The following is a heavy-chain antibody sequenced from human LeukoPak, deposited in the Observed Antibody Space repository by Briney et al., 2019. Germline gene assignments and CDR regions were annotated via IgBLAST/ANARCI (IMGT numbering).Heavy chain of an antibody. CDR2: IYYSGST. V-gene: IGHV4-38-2*02. CDR1: GFSISSDYY. Sequence: SETLSLTCTVSGFSISSDYYWGWIRQPPGKGLEWIGSIYYSGSTYNNRSLKRRLTISIDTSKNQFSLRLSSVTAADTAVYYCTREVEGYSYASGRFLHFDPWGQGTLVTVSS. D-gene: IGHD3-10*01. CDR3: TREVEGYSYASGRFLHFDP. J-gene: IGHJ5*02.